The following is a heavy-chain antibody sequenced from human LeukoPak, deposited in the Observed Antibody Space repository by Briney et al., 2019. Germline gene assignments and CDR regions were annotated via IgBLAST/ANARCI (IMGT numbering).Heavy chain of an antibody. J-gene: IGHJ4*02. CDR3: ARGLHCSGGSCYDTTFDY. CDR2: IKQDGSEK. V-gene: IGHV3-7*04. D-gene: IGHD2-15*01. CDR1: GFTFSSYW. Sequence: PGGSLLLSCAASGFTFSSYWMSWVRQAPGKGLEWVANIKQDGSEKYYVDSVKGRFTISRDNAKNSLYLQMNNLRAEDTAVYYCARGLHCSGGSCYDTTFDYWGQRTLVTVSS.